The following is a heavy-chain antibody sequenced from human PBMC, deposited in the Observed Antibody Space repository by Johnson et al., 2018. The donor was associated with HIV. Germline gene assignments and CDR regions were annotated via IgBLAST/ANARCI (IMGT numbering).Heavy chain of an antibody. CDR3: ATPLGGWRWGDAFDV. V-gene: IGHV3-53*01. Sequence: VQLVESGGGLIQPGGSLRLSCAASGFTVSSNYMSWVRQAPGKGLEWVSVISGSGDSTGHADSVKGRFTISRDNSKNTLYLQMNSRRAEDTAVYYCATPLGGWRWGDAFDVWGQGTMVTVSS. CDR2: ISGSGDST. D-gene: IGHD3-16*01. CDR1: GFTVSSNY. J-gene: IGHJ3*01.